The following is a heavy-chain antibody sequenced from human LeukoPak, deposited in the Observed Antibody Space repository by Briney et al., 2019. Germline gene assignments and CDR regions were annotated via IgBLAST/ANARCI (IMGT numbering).Heavy chain of an antibody. D-gene: IGHD6-13*01. J-gene: IGHJ4*02. CDR3: AREAGSSWPLLFDY. V-gene: IGHV1-2*04. CDR2: INPNSGGT. Sequence: ASVKVSCKASGYTFTGYYMHLVRQAPGQGLEWMGWINPNSGGTNYAQKFQGWVTMTRDTSISTAYMELSRLRSDDTAVYYCAREAGSSWPLLFDYWGQGTLVTVSS. CDR1: GYTFTGYY.